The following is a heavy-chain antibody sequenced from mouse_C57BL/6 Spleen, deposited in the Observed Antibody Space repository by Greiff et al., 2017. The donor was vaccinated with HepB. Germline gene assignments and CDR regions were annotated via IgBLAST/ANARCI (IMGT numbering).Heavy chain of an antibody. CDR3: TPDSSGLFDY. V-gene: IGHV1-15*01. Sequence: QVQLQQSGAELVRPGASVTLSCKASGYTFTDYEMHWVKQTPVHGLDWIGAIDPETGGTAYNQKFKGKAILTADKSSSTAYMALRSLTSEDSAVYYWTPDSSGLFDYWGQGTTLTVSS. D-gene: IGHD3-2*02. CDR1: GYTFTDYE. J-gene: IGHJ2*01. CDR2: IDPETGGT.